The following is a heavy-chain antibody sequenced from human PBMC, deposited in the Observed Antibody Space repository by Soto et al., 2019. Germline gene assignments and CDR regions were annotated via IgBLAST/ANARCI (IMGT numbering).Heavy chain of an antibody. CDR3: ASELRYFDWPLPSSDY. Sequence: SGGSLRLSCAASGFTFSDYYMSWIRQAPGKGLEWVSYISSSSSYTNYADSVKGRFTISRDNAKNSLYLQMNSLRAEDTAVYYCASELRYFDWPLPSSDYWGQGTLVTVSS. D-gene: IGHD3-9*01. V-gene: IGHV3-11*05. CDR2: ISSSSSYT. J-gene: IGHJ4*02. CDR1: GFTFSDYY.